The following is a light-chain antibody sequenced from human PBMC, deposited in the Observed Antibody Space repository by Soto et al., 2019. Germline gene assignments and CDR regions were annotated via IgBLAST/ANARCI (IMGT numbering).Light chain of an antibody. CDR2: TAS. J-gene: IGKJ1*01. Sequence: DIQMTQSPSTLSASVGDRVTITCRASQSISTWLAWYQQKPGKAPKLLIYTASNLERGVPSRFSGSGSGTEFPLTISSLQPDYFATYYCQQHNSYPRTFGQGTKVEMK. CDR1: QSISTW. V-gene: IGKV1-5*03. CDR3: QQHNSYPRT.